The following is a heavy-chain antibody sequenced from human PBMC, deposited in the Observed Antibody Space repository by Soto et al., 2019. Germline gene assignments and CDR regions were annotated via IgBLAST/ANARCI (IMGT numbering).Heavy chain of an antibody. CDR3: ARAGQRGVLRFLARGFDY. V-gene: IGHV1-3*01. CDR2: INAGNGNT. Sequence: QVQLVQSGAEVKKPGASVKVSCKASGYTFTSYAMHWVRQAPGQRLEWMGWINAGNGNTKYSQKFQGRVTITRDTSARPAWMELSSLRSEDTAVYYCARAGQRGVLRFLARGFDYWGQGTLVTVSS. J-gene: IGHJ4*02. D-gene: IGHD3-3*01. CDR1: GYTFTSYA.